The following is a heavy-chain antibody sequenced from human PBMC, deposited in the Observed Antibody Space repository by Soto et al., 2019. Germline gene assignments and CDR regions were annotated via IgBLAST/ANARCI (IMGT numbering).Heavy chain of an antibody. CDR2: IWYDGSDK. CDR3: AREGLVWLGEGWFDP. Sequence: QVQLVESGGGVVQPGRSLRLSCAASGFNFRSYGMHWVRQAPGKGLEWVAVIWYDGSDKYYADSVKGRFTISRDNSKNPLYRQMSRLRAEDTAVYYCAREGLVWLGEGWFDPWGQGTLVTVSS. J-gene: IGHJ5*02. D-gene: IGHD4-17*01. CDR1: GFNFRSYG. V-gene: IGHV3-33*01.